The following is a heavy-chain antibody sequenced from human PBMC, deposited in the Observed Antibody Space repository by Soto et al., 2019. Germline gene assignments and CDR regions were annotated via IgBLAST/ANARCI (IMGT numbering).Heavy chain of an antibody. J-gene: IGHJ5*02. CDR3: ARDGPYYDILTGYRSWFDP. Sequence: PSETLSLTCTVSGGSISSGDYYWSWIRQPPGKGLEWIGYIYYSGSTYYNPSLKSRVTISVDTSKNQFSLKLSSVTAADTAVYYRARDGPYYDILTGYRSWFDPWGQGTLVTVSS. D-gene: IGHD3-9*01. CDR1: GGSISSGDYY. V-gene: IGHV4-30-4*01. CDR2: IYYSGST.